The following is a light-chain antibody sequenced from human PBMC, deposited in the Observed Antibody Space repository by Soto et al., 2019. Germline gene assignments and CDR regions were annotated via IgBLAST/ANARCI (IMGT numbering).Light chain of an antibody. J-gene: IGLJ1*01. V-gene: IGLV1-40*01. CDR3: AAWDDTLNGLYV. CDR1: SXNIGAGYD. Sequence: QSVLTQPPSVSGAPGQRVTISCTGSSXNIGAGYDVHWYQQLPGTAPKLLIYGNSNRPSGVPDRFSGSKSGTSASLAISGLQSEDEADYYCAAWDDTLNGLYVFGTGTKVTVL. CDR2: GNS.